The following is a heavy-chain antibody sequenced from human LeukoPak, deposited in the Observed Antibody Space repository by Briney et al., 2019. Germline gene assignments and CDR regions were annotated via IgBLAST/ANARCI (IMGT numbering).Heavy chain of an antibody. CDR2: IYHSGNT. D-gene: IGHD1-26*01. CDR3: ARILLLGTTRFLDY. CDR1: CYSISSGYY. Sequence: PSETLSLTCAVSCYSISSGYYWGWIRQPPGKGLEWIGSIYHSGNTYSNSSLKSRVTLSVDTSKNQFSLKLSSVTAADTAVYYCARILLLGTTRFLDYWGQGTLVTVSS. V-gene: IGHV4-38-2*01. J-gene: IGHJ4*02.